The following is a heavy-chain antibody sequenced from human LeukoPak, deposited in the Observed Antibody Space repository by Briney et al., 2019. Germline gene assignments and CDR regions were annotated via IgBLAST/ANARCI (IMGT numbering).Heavy chain of an antibody. CDR1: GYSFTSYW. V-gene: IGHV5-51*01. D-gene: IGHD3-9*01. Sequence: GESLKISCKGSGYSFTSYWIGWVRQMPGKGLEWMGIIYPGDSDTRYSPSFQGQVTISADKSISTAYLQWSSLKASDTAMYYCARLSYDILTGYYFAALDIWGQGTMVTVSS. J-gene: IGHJ3*02. CDR3: ARLSYDILTGYYFAALDI. CDR2: IYPGDSDT.